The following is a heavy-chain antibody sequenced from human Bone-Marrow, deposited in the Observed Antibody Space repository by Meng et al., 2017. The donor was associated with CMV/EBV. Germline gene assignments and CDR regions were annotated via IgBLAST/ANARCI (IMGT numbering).Heavy chain of an antibody. D-gene: IGHD6-6*01. CDR1: GFTFSSYG. Sequence: GESLKISCAASGFTFSSYGMHWVRQAPGKGLEWVAFIRYDGSNKYYADSVKGRFTISRDNSKNTLYLQMNSLRAEDTAVYYCASRKRVEYSSSSPLDYWGQGTLVSVSS. CDR3: ASRKRVEYSSSSPLDY. V-gene: IGHV3-30*02. J-gene: IGHJ4*02. CDR2: IRYDGSNK.